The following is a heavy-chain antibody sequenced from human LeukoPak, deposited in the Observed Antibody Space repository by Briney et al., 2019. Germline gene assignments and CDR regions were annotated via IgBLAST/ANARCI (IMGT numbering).Heavy chain of an antibody. D-gene: IGHD2-15*01. CDR3: ARRIGTSLIVVVVAATPGNSNWFDP. Sequence: SETLSLTCAVSGGSISSSNWWIWLRQPPVQGLEWIGEINHSGSTNYNPSLKSRVTISVDTSKNQFSLKLSSVTAADTAVYYCARRIGTSLIVVVVAATPGNSNWFDPWGQGTLVTVSS. CDR1: GGSISSSNW. CDR2: INHSGST. V-gene: IGHV4-4*02. J-gene: IGHJ5*02.